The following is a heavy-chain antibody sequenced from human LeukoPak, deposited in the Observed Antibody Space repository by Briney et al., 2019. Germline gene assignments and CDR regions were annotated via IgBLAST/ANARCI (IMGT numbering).Heavy chain of an antibody. Sequence: PGGSLRLSCSVSGFTFSTYVMHWVHQAPGKGLEYVSAISSNGDNTYYADSVKGRFTISGDNSKNTLYLQMSSLRADDTAVYYCVRGTGYWGQGTLVTVSS. J-gene: IGHJ4*02. CDR1: GFTFSTYV. CDR2: ISSNGDNT. CDR3: VRGTGY. V-gene: IGHV3-64D*06.